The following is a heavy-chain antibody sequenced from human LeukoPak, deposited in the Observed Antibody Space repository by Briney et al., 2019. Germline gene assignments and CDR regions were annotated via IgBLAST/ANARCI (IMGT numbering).Heavy chain of an antibody. Sequence: GGSLRLSCAASGFTFSSYSMNWFRQAPGKGLEWVGFIRSKAYGGTTEYAASVKGRFTISRDDSKSIAYLQMNSLKTEDTAVYYCTREGYYDSSSVYWGQGTLVTVSS. CDR2: IRSKAYGGTT. V-gene: IGHV3-49*03. CDR3: TREGYYDSSSVY. J-gene: IGHJ4*02. CDR1: GFTFSSYS. D-gene: IGHD3-22*01.